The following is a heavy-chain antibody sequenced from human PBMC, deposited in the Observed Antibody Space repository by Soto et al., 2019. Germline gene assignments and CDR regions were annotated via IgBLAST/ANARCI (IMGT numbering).Heavy chain of an antibody. CDR1: GFTFSSYS. D-gene: IGHD3-9*01. Sequence: EVQLVESGGGLVKPGGSLRLSCAASGFTFSSYSMNWVRQAPGKGLEWVSSISSSSSYIYYADSVKGRFTISRDNAKNSLYLQMNSLRAEDTAVYYCARAFHPPGFGLNVLRYFDWLNGMDVWGQGTTVTVSS. J-gene: IGHJ6*02. CDR3: ARAFHPPGFGLNVLRYFDWLNGMDV. V-gene: IGHV3-21*01. CDR2: ISSSSSYI.